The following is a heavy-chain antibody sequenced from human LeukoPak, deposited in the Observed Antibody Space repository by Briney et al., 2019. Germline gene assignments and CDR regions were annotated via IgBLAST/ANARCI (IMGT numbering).Heavy chain of an antibody. CDR2: ISYSGST. CDR1: GGSISSYH. V-gene: IGHV4-59*12. D-gene: IGHD2-2*01. J-gene: IGHJ3*02. CDR3: ALELVVPAALERLNAFDI. Sequence: SETLSLTCTVSGGSISSYHWSWIRQPPGKGLEWIGYISYSGSTNYNPSLKSRVTISLDMSKNQFSLNLTSVTAADTAVYYCALELVVPAALERLNAFDIWGHGTMVTVSS.